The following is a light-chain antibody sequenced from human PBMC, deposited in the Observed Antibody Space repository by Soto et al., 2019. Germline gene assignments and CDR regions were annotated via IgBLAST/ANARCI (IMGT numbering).Light chain of an antibody. Sequence: DIQMTQSPSSLSASVGDRVTITCRASQAISIYLAWYQQKPGKVPELLIYAATTLQSGVPSRFSGSGSGTEFNLTISSLQSEDVATYYCQKYNSAPLPFGPGTKVDIK. CDR3: QKYNSAPLP. CDR2: AAT. J-gene: IGKJ3*01. V-gene: IGKV1-27*01. CDR1: QAISIY.